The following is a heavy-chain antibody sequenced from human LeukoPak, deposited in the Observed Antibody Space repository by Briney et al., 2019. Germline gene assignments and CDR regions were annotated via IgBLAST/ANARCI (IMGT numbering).Heavy chain of an antibody. V-gene: IGHV3-30*18. CDR2: ISYDGSNK. J-gene: IGHJ4*02. CDR1: GFTFSSYG. Sequence: GGSLRLSCAASGFTFSSYGMHWVRQAPGKGLEWVAVISYDGSNKYYGDTVEGRFTISRDNSKDTLYLQMNSLRAEDTAIYYCAKDRLGAPFDYWGQGTLVTVSS. D-gene: IGHD1-26*01. CDR3: AKDRLGAPFDY.